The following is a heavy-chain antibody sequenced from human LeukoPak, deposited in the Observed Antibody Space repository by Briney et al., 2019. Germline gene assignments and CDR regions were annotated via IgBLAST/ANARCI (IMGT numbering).Heavy chain of an antibody. Sequence: SETLSLTCTVSGYSISSGYYWGWIRQPPGKGLEWIGSIYHSGSTYYDPSLRSRVTISVDTSKNQFSLKLSSVTAADTAVYYSTAAAANYYYYYMDVWGKGTTVTVSS. D-gene: IGHD6-13*01. J-gene: IGHJ6*03. CDR1: GYSISSGYY. CDR2: IYHSGST. V-gene: IGHV4-38-2*02. CDR3: TAAAANYYYYYMDV.